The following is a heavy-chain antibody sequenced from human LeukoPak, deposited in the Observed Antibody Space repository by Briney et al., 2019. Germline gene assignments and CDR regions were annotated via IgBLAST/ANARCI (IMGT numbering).Heavy chain of an antibody. J-gene: IGHJ3*02. D-gene: IGHD3-22*01. Sequence: SETLSLTCTVSGGSISSYYWSWIRQPPGKGLEWIGYIYYSGSTNYNPSLKSRVTISVDTSKNQFSLKLSSVTAADTAVYYCARDSGRITMIDAFDIWGQGTMVTVSS. CDR3: ARDSGRITMIDAFDI. CDR1: GGSISSYY. V-gene: IGHV4-59*01. CDR2: IYYSGST.